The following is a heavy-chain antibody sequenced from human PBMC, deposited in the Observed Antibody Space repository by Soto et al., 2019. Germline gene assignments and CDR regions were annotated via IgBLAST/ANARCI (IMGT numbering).Heavy chain of an antibody. Sequence: ASVKVSCKASGYTFTSYGISWVRQAPGQGLEWMGWISAYNGSTNYAQKLQGRVTMTTDTSTSTAYMELRSLRSDDTAVYYCARDPPLYDLRAFDIWGQGTMVTVSS. CDR3: ARDPPLYDLRAFDI. J-gene: IGHJ3*02. V-gene: IGHV1-18*01. CDR2: ISAYNGST. D-gene: IGHD3-3*01. CDR1: GYTFTSYG.